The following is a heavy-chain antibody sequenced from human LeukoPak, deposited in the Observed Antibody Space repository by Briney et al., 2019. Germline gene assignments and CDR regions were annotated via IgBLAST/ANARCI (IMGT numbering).Heavy chain of an antibody. J-gene: IGHJ4*02. CDR2: IKHDGSEK. D-gene: IGHD6-13*01. V-gene: IGHV3-7*03. CDR1: GFSFSSYW. Sequence: GGSLRLSCAASGFSFSSYWMSWVRQAPGKGLEWVANIKHDGSEKYYVDSVKGRFTISRDNTKKSLYLQMNSLGAEDTAVYYRARAAWDSSSWYVGYFDYWGQGTLVTVSS. CDR3: ARAAWDSSSWYVGYFDY.